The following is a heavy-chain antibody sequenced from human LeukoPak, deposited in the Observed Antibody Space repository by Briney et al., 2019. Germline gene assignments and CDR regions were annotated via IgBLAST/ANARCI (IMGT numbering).Heavy chain of an antibody. CDR3: ARDGCTGGSCPYYHFYYGMDL. CDR2: ISSNGGST. CDR1: GFTFSSYA. Sequence: GSLRLSCAASGFTFSSYAMHWVRQAPGKGLEYVSAISSNGGSTYYANSVKGRFTISRDTSKNTVFLRMDSLRVEDTAVYYCARDGCTGGSCPYYHFYYGMDLWGQGTTVTVSS. D-gene: IGHD2-15*01. V-gene: IGHV3-64*01. J-gene: IGHJ6*02.